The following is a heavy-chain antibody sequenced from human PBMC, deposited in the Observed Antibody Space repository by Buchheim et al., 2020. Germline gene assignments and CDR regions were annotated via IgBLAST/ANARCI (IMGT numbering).Heavy chain of an antibody. J-gene: IGHJ4*02. D-gene: IGHD2-2*01. CDR3: ARVGVVVPAANEY. CDR1: GFTLSDHY. V-gene: IGHV3-72*01. Sequence: EVQLVESGGGLVQPGGSLRLSCAVSGFTLSDHYIDWVRQAPGKGLEWVGRTRNKAQSYITEYAASVKGRFTISRDDSRNSVFLQMNNLEIEDTAVYYCARVGVVVPAANEYWGQGTL. CDR2: TRNKAQSYIT.